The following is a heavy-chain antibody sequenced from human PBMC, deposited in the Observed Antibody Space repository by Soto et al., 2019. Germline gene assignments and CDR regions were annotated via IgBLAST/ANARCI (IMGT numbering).Heavy chain of an antibody. J-gene: IGHJ6*02. CDR2: VSHNENT. V-gene: IGHV4-4*02. CDR1: GGSISSSNW. D-gene: IGHD3-16*01. CDR3: ARVGGSMGDKYYYAMDV. Sequence: QVQLQESGPGLVKPSGTLSLTCVVSGGSISSSNWWTWVRQSPGKGLEWIGEVSHNENTNYNPSLRGRVTTSVDRSKNEFSLKMTSVTAADTALYYCARVGGSMGDKYYYAMDVWGQGTTVTVSS.